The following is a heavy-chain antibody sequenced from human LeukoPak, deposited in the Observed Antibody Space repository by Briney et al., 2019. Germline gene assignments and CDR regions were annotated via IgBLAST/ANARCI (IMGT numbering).Heavy chain of an antibody. D-gene: IGHD6-13*01. CDR1: GGSISSTTYY. CDR3: ARGRPNSWLDY. J-gene: IGHJ4*02. V-gene: IGHV4-61*02. Sequence: SQTLSLTCTVSGGSISSTTYYWSWIRQPAGKGLEWIGRIHVSGSTNYNPSLKSRITISVDTSKNQFFLKLSSVTAADTAVYYCARGRPNSWLDYWGQGTLVTVSS. CDR2: IHVSGST.